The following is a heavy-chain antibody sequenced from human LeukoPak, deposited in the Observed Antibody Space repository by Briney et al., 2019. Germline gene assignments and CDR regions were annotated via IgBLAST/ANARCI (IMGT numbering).Heavy chain of an antibody. CDR2: IYYSGST. J-gene: IGHJ4*02. CDR3: ARDRRFLEWSRSFDY. D-gene: IGHD3-3*01. Sequence: SETLSLTCTVSGGSISSYYWSWIRQPPGKGLEWIGYIYYSGSTNYNPSLKSRVTMSVDTPKNQLSLKLSSVTAADTAVYYCARDRRFLEWSRSFDYWGQGTLVTVSS. CDR1: GGSISSYY. V-gene: IGHV4-59*12.